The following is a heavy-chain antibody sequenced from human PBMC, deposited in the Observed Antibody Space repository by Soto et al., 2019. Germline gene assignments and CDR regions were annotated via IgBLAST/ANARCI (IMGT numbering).Heavy chain of an antibody. CDR3: ALGSWSGETFDI. Sequence: QVQLVQSGAEVKKPGSGVKVSCEASGGTFNVYTIIWVRQAPGQGLEWMGRIIPMLAITNYAQRFQGRVTLTADTSTTTAYMELSSLTSEDTAVYYCALGSWSGETFDIWGQGTLVTVSS. J-gene: IGHJ3*02. CDR1: GGTFNVYT. V-gene: IGHV1-69*02. D-gene: IGHD6-13*01. CDR2: IIPMLAIT.